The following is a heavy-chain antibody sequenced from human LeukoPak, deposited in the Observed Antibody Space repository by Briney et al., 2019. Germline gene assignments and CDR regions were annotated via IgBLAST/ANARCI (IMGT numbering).Heavy chain of an antibody. D-gene: IGHD3-22*01. CDR3: HKKAYDYGSRGLFDY. Sequence: GGSLRLSCAASGLTFSSYCMHWVRHAPGKGLVWVWRSGAGCTFTYYAGSVKGRFPISRDNSKNTLYLQMRSLRAEDAAVYYCHKKAYDYGSRGLFDYWGQGTLVTVSS. CDR2: SGAGCTFT. V-gene: IGHV3-74*01. CDR1: GLTFSSYC. J-gene: IGHJ4*02.